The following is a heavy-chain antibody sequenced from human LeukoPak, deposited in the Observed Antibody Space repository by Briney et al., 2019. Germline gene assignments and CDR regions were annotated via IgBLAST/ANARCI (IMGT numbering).Heavy chain of an antibody. J-gene: IGHJ4*02. CDR2: ISAYNGNT. CDR3: AREGKGSSWFLFDY. CDR1: GYTFTGYG. D-gene: IGHD6-13*01. Sequence: ASVKVSCKASGYTFTGYGISWVRQAPGQGPEWMGWISAYNGNTNYAQKLQGRVTMTTDTSTSTAYMELRSLRSDDTAVYYCAREGKGSSWFLFDYWGQGTLVTVSS. V-gene: IGHV1-18*01.